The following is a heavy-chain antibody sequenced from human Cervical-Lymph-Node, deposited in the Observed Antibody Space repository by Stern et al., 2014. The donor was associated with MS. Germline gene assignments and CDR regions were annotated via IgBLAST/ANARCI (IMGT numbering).Heavy chain of an antibody. Sequence: QVQLQESGPGLVKPSETLSLTCTVSGGSFSNYYWSWIRQPPGKGLEWIGYIFYNGSTNYNPSLKSRVTISVDTSKNQFSLKLSSVTAADTAIYFCARTHLFLPGASWGQGTLVTVSS. CDR2: IFYNGST. CDR3: ARTHLFLPGAS. J-gene: IGHJ5*02. D-gene: IGHD2/OR15-2a*01. CDR1: GGSFSNYY. V-gene: IGHV4-59*01.